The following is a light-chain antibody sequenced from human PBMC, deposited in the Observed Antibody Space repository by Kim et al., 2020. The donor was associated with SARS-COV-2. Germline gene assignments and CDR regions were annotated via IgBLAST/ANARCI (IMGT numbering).Light chain of an antibody. CDR3: QAWDSSTGGV. CDR1: KLGDKY. Sequence: PGPTAGIHVSGNKLGDKYACWYQQKPGQSPVLVIYQDSKRPSGIPERFSGSNSGNTATLTISGTQAMDEADYYCQAWDSSTGGVFGGGTQLTVL. CDR2: QDS. V-gene: IGLV3-1*01. J-gene: IGLJ3*02.